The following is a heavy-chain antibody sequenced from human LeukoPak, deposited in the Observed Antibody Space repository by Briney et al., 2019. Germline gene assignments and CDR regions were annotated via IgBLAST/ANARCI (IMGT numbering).Heavy chain of an antibody. J-gene: IGHJ4*02. CDR1: GASITSYY. V-gene: IGHV4-59*05. Sequence: SETLSLTCTVSGASITSYYWIWIRQPPGKGLEWIGSIYYRGNTYYSPPLKSRVTLFVDTSKNQFSLKLTSVTAADTAIYYCARQKVAAEIDYWGQGTLVTVSS. CDR2: IYYRGNT. CDR3: ARQKVAAEIDY.